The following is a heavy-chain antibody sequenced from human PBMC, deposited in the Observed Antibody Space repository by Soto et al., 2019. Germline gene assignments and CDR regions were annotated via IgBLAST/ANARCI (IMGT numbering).Heavy chain of an antibody. Sequence: ASVKVSCKGFGYSFMNYGINWVRQAPGQGLEWVGWISPYSGYTHSAQKFHGRLTLTTDTAASTAYMEVRILRSADTALYYCAREASVLIPAAQPSRFDSWGQGTLVTVSS. CDR3: AREASVLIPAAQPSRFDS. CDR2: ISPYSGYT. J-gene: IGHJ4*02. D-gene: IGHD2-2*01. V-gene: IGHV1-18*01. CDR1: GYSFMNYG.